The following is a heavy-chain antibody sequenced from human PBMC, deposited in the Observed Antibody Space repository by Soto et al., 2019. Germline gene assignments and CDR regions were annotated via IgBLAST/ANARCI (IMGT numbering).Heavy chain of an antibody. V-gene: IGHV3-74*01. CDR2: INSDGSNT. J-gene: IGHJ6*02. D-gene: IGHD5-12*01. Sequence: EVQLVESGGGLVQPGGSLRLSCAASGFTFSSYWMHWVRQAPGEGLVWVSRINSDGSNTTYADSVKGRFTTSRDNAKNTLFLQMNSLRGQDSAVYYCERHVAVATISWATYGMDVWGQGTTVTVSS. CDR3: ERHVAVATISWATYGMDV. CDR1: GFTFSSYW.